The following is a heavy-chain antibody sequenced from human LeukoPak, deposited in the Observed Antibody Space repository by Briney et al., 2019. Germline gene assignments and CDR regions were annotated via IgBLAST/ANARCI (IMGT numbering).Heavy chain of an antibody. CDR1: GFTFSSYA. D-gene: IGHD3-10*01. J-gene: IGHJ4*02. V-gene: IGHV3-30-3*01. Sequence: GGSLRLSCVASGFTFSSYAMHWVRQAPGKGLEWVAVISYDGSNKYYADSVKGRFTISRDNSKNTLYLQMNSLRAEDTAVYYCARDTKYYYGSGITDYWGQGTLVTVSS. CDR3: ARDTKYYYGSGITDY. CDR2: ISYDGSNK.